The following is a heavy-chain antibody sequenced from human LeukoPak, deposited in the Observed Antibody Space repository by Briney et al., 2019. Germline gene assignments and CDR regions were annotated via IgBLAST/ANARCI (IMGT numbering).Heavy chain of an antibody. CDR2: INGNDDK. CDR3: AHASDGITAWSHN. Sequence: LGPTLLKPTQTLTLTCTFSGFSLISNRVAVGWIRQPPGKALEWLALINGNDDKHYSPSLKSRLTITKDTSKNQVVLTMANMDPVDTATYYCAHASDGITAWSHNWGQGTLVTVSS. V-gene: IGHV2-5*01. J-gene: IGHJ4*02. D-gene: IGHD1-20*01. CDR1: GFSLISNRVA.